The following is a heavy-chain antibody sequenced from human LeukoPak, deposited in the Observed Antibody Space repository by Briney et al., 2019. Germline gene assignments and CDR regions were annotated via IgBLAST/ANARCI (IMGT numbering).Heavy chain of an antibody. CDR1: GGSISSSNW. Sequence: SGTLSLTCAVSGGSISSSNWWSWVRQPPGKGLEWIGEIYHSGSTNYNPSLKSRVTISVDKSKNQFSLKLSSVTAADTAVYYCARDPSYDSSGYYRLFDYWGQGTLVTVSS. J-gene: IGHJ4*02. CDR2: IYHSGST. CDR3: ARDPSYDSSGYYRLFDY. V-gene: IGHV4-4*02. D-gene: IGHD3-22*01.